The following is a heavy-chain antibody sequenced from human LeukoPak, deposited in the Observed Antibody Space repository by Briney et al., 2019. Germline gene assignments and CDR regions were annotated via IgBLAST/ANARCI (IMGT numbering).Heavy chain of an antibody. CDR1: GFTFSNYG. CDR2: ITGSGGST. CDR3: ARDERLLSFLK. J-gene: IGHJ4*02. D-gene: IGHD3-3*01. Sequence: PGGSLTLSGAASGFTFSNYGLSWLRQAPGKGLEWVSGITGSGGSTYYADSVKGRSTISRDNSKNTLYLQMNSLRAEDTAIYYCARDERLLSFLKWGQGTLVTVSS. V-gene: IGHV3-23*01.